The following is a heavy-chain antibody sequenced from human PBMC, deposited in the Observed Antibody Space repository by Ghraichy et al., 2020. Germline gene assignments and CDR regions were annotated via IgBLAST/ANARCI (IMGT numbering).Heavy chain of an antibody. Sequence: AGSLRLSCEASGFTFSDYWMNWVRQAPGKGLEWVANIKQDESEKYYVDSVKGRFTISRDNAKNSLYLQMNSLRAEDTAVYYCARVGYYGSGHSGYWGQGTLVTVSS. CDR1: GFTFSDYW. V-gene: IGHV3-7*01. CDR3: ARVGYYGSGHSGY. J-gene: IGHJ4*02. CDR2: IKQDESEK. D-gene: IGHD3-10*01.